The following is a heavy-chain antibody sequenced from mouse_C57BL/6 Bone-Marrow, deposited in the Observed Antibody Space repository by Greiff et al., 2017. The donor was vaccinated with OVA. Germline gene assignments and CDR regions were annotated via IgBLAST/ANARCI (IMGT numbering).Heavy chain of an antibody. J-gene: IGHJ3*01. V-gene: IGHV1-64*01. CDR3: ARVRDGYPAWFAY. CDR2: IHPNSGST. Sequence: QVQLQQPGAELVKPGASVKLSCKASGYTFTSYWMHWVKQRPGQGLEWIGMIHPNSGSTNYNEKFKSKATLTVDKSSSTAYMQLSSLTSEDSAVYYCARVRDGYPAWFAYWGQGTLVTVSA. CDR1: GYTFTSYW. D-gene: IGHD2-3*01.